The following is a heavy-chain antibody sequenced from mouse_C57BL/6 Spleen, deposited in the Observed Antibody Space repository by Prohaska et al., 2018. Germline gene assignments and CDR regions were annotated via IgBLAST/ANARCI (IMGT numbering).Heavy chain of an antibody. J-gene: IGHJ2*01. V-gene: IGHV1-55*01. CDR1: GYTFTTYR. D-gene: IGHD3-2*02. CDR2: IYLGSGSI. CDR3: ERYDSSGYDY. Sequence: QVQLQQPGAELVKPGASVMMSCKASGYTFTTYRITWVKQSPGQGLEWIGDIYLGSGSIKYNEKFKSKATLTVDTSSSNAYMQLSSRTSEDSAVYYCERYDSSGYDYWGQDTTLAVST.